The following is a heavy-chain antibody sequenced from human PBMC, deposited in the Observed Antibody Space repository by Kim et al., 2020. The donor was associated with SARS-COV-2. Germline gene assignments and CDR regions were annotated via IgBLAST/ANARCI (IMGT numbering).Heavy chain of an antibody. J-gene: IGHJ6*02. D-gene: IGHD6-13*01. CDR3: AHRLVGSSWYYYYYGMDV. CDR1: GFSLSPSGVG. V-gene: IGHV2-5*02. CDR2: IYWDDDK. Sequence: SGPTLVKPTPTLTLTCTFSGFSLSPSGVGVGWIRQPPGKALEWLALIYWDDDKRYSPSLKSRLTITKDTSKNQVVLTMTNMDPVDTATYYCAHRLVGSSWYYYYYGMDVWGQGTTVTVSS.